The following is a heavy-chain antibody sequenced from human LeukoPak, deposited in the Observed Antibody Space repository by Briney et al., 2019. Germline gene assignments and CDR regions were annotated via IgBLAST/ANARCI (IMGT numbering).Heavy chain of an antibody. J-gene: IGHJ4*02. V-gene: IGHV3-30*02. CDR3: AKEHSKWYNFDY. Sequence: GGSLRLSCAVSGFTFSGYGMHWVRPAAGQGVEWVAFIRYDGSNKYYADSVKGRFTVSRDNSKNTLYLQMNSLRAEDTAVYYCAKEHSKWYNFDYWGQGTLVTVSS. CDR2: IRYDGSNK. D-gene: IGHD6-13*01. CDR1: GFTFSGYG.